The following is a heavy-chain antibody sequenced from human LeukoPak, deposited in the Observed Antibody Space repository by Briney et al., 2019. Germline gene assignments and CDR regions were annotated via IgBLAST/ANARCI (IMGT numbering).Heavy chain of an antibody. J-gene: IGHJ3*02. V-gene: IGHV4-30-2*01. Sequence: SETLSLTCAVYGGSFSGYYWSRIRQPPGKGLEWIGYIYHSGSTYYNPSLKSRVTISVDRSKNQFSLKLSSVTAADTAVYYCARDRYTAFDIWGQGTMVTVSS. D-gene: IGHD3-16*02. CDR1: GGSFSGYY. CDR2: IYHSGST. CDR3: ARDRYTAFDI.